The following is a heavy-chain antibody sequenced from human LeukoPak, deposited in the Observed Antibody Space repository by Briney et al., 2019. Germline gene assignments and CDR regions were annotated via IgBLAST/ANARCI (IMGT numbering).Heavy chain of an antibody. CDR2: ISGDCGTT. J-gene: IGHJ4*02. Sequence: GGSLGLSCAAAGFTLDDYPMHWGRQVPGQGLELVSLISGDCGTTYYADPVTRRFTISSANSKKSRYPPMNSPRTDDTAFYHFGKDYYWGQGTLVTVSS. CDR3: GKDYY. CDR1: GFTLDDYP. V-gene: IGHV3-43*02.